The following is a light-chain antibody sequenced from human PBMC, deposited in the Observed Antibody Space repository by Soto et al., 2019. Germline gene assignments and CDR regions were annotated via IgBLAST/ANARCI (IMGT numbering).Light chain of an antibody. V-gene: IGLV1-40*01. CDR2: GNT. Sequence: QSVLSQPPSVSGAPGQRVTVSCTGSSSNIGAGFDVHWYQQLPGEAPKLLIYGNTNRPSGVPDRFSGSKSGTSASLTISGLQSEDEAEYYCASWDDSLNGYVFGTGTRSPS. J-gene: IGLJ1*01. CDR3: ASWDDSLNGYV. CDR1: SSNIGAGFD.